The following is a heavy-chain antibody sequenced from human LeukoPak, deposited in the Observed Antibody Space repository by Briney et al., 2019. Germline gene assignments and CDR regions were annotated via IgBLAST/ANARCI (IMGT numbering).Heavy chain of an antibody. D-gene: IGHD1-26*01. J-gene: IGHJ4*02. CDR2: IYHSGST. V-gene: IGHV4-39*01. CDR3: ASRNSGTYYSFDY. Sequence: SETLSLTCTVSGGSTSSSSYYWGWIRQPPGKGLEWIGSIYHSGSTSYNPSLKSRVTISVDTSKNQFSLKLSSVTAADTAVYYCASRNSGTYYSFDYWGQGTLVTVSS. CDR1: GGSTSSSSYY.